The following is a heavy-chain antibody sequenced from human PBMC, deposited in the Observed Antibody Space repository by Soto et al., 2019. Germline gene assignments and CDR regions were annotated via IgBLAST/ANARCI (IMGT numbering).Heavy chain of an antibody. J-gene: IGHJ4*02. CDR2: ISGSGGST. CDR1: GFTFSSYA. Sequence: GGSLRLSCAASGFTFSSYAMSWVRQAPGKGLEWVSAISGSGGSTYYADSVKGRFTISRDNSKNTLYLQMNSLRAEDTAVYYCAKDLRLLWFGELSLDYWGQGTLVTVSS. V-gene: IGHV3-23*01. D-gene: IGHD3-10*01. CDR3: AKDLRLLWFGELSLDY.